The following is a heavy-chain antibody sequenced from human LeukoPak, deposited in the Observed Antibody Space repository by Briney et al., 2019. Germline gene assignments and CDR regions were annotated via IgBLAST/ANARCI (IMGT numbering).Heavy chain of an antibody. CDR1: GGSISSYY. J-gene: IGHJ6*03. D-gene: IGHD5-12*01. Sequence: SETLSLTCTVSGGSISSYYWSWIRQPPGKGLEWIGYIYYSGSTNYNPSLKSRVTISVDTSKNQFSLKLSSVTAADTTVYYCARKVVANGYYYYYMDVWGKGTTVTVSS. CDR3: ARKVVANGYYYYYMDV. CDR2: IYYSGST. V-gene: IGHV4-59*08.